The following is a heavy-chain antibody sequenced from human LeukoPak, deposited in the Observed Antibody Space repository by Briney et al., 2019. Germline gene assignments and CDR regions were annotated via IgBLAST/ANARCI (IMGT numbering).Heavy chain of an antibody. J-gene: IGHJ4*02. D-gene: IGHD3-10*01. Sequence: SETLSLTCTVSGGSISSGSYYWSWIRQPAGKGLEWIGRIYTSGSTNYSPSLKSRVTISVDTSKNQFSLKLSSVTAADTAVYYCARGAAHGSGSPHDYWGQGTLVTVSS. V-gene: IGHV4-61*02. CDR3: ARGAAHGSGSPHDY. CDR2: IYTSGST. CDR1: GGSISSGSYY.